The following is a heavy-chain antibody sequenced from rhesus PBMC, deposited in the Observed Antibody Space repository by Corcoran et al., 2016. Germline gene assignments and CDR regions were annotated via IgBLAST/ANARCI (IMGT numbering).Heavy chain of an antibody. D-gene: IGHD3-3*01. Sequence: QVQLQESGPGLVKPSETLSLTCAVSGGSISSSYSYWSWIRQAPGQGLEWIGYLSYSGSTSYNPSRKSRVTISRDTSKNQFSLKLSSVTAADTAVYYCARRYNIWTGYYDGLDSWGQGVVVTVSS. CDR3: ARRYNIWTGYYDGLDS. V-gene: IGHV4-122*02. J-gene: IGHJ6*01. CDR1: GGSISSSYSY. CDR2: LSYSGST.